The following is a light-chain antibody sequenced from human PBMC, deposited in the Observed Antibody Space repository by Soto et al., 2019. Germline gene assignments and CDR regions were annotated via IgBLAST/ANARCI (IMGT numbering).Light chain of an antibody. CDR1: SSGVGGYNY. V-gene: IGLV2-14*01. CDR3: RSYTRSNTRV. J-gene: IGLJ3*02. CDR2: EVS. Sequence: QSALTQPASVSGAPGQSITISCTGTSSGVGGYNYVSWYQQQPGKAPKLMMYEVSNRPSGVANRFSGSKSGNTASLTISVLQAEDEADYYCRSYTRSNTRVFGGGTKLTVL.